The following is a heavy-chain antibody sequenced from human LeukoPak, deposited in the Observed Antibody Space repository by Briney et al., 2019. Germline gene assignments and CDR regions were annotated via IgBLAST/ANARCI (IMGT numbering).Heavy chain of an antibody. CDR1: GFTCSSYG. V-gene: IGHV3-30*19. CDR3: ARGGDYAHDASDI. CDR2: ISYDGSNK. J-gene: IGHJ3*02. D-gene: IGHD4-17*01. Sequence: GGSLRLSCAASGFTCSSYGMHWVRQAPGKGLDWVAVISYDGSNKYYADSVRGRFTISRDNSKNTLYPQMNSLRAEDTAVYYCARGGDYAHDASDIWGQGTMVTVSS.